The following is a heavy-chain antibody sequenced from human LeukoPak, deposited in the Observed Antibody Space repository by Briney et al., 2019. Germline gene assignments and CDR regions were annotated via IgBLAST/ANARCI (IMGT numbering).Heavy chain of an antibody. CDR3: AKDPYGTRYFDY. CDR1: GYTFSSYD. D-gene: IGHD2-2*01. CDR2: MNPNSGNT. Sequence: ASVKVSCKASGYTFSSYDINWVRQATGQGFEWMGWMNPNSGNTGYAQKFQGRVTMTRNTSISTAYMELSSLRSEDTAVYYCAKDPYGTRYFDYWGQGTLVTVSS. J-gene: IGHJ4*02. V-gene: IGHV1-8*01.